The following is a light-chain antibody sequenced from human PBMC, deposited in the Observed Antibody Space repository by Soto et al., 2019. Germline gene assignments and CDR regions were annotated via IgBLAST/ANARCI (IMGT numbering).Light chain of an antibody. CDR1: QSISSY. CDR3: QQSYSPPPVT. J-gene: IGKJ5*01. CDR2: AAS. V-gene: IGKV1-39*01. Sequence: DIQMTQSPSSLSASLGDRVTSTGRASQSISSYVNWYQQKPGKAPKLLIYAASRLQSGVPTRFSGSGAGTDFSLTISSLQPEDSATYYCQQSYSPPPVTFGQGTRLEIK.